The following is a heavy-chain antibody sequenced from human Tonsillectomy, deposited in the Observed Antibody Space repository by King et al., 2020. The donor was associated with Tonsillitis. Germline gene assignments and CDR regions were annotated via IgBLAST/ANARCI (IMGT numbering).Heavy chain of an antibody. V-gene: IGHV3-30*04. J-gene: IGHJ6*02. CDR3: ARALNLPASPWFGSDYYYGMDV. CDR2: ISYDGSNK. Sequence: VQLVESGGGVVQPGRSLRLSCGASGFTFSSYTMHWVRQAPGKGLEWVAVISYDGSNKYHADSVKGRFTISRDNSKNTLNLQMNSLRVEDTAVYYCARALNLPASPWFGSDYYYGMDVWGQGTTVTVSS. D-gene: IGHD3-10*01. CDR1: GFTFSSYT.